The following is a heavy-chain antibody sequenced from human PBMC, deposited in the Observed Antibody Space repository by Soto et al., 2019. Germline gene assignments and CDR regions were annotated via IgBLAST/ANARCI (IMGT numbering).Heavy chain of an antibody. D-gene: IGHD3-10*01. Sequence: GGSLRLSCAASVFTFSSYAMRWVRQAPGKGLEWVSAISGSGGSTYYADSVKGRFTISRDNSKNTLYLQMNSLRAEDTAVYYCAKDRVVRGVIPSREYYFDYWGQGTLVTVSS. CDR3: AKDRVVRGVIPSREYYFDY. CDR1: VFTFSSYA. V-gene: IGHV3-23*01. J-gene: IGHJ4*02. CDR2: ISGSGGST.